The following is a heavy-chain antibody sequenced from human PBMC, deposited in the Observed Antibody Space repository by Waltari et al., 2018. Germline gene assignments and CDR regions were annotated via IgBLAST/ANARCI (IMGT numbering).Heavy chain of an antibody. CDR2: INHAGYT. CDR1: GGSFSGYY. J-gene: IGHJ6*02. V-gene: IGHV4-34*02. Sequence: QVQLQQWGAGLLQSSETLSLTCAVYGGSFSGYYWGWVRQPPGKGLEWIGEINHAGYTNHKPFLRSRVTMSADTSKSKFSLKLNSVTAADTAVYYCVRLEDCTGPGGHCYSGDPFALDVWGQGTTVTVSS. CDR3: VRLEDCTGPGGHCYSGDPFALDV. D-gene: IGHD2-15*01.